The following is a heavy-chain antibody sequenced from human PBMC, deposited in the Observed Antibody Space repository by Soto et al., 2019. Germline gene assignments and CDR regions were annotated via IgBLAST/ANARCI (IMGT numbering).Heavy chain of an antibody. CDR2: IQYRGST. Sequence: SETLSLTCTVSDDSITSGAYYWGLIRQPPGKGLEWIGTIQYRGSTYSNPSLKSRVTMSLDTSKNQFSLRLTSVTAADTAVYFGAVMFWFGDLLFDDWGQGTMVTVS. CDR3: AVMFWFGDLLFDD. CDR1: DDSITSGAYY. D-gene: IGHD3-10*01. V-gene: IGHV4-39*01. J-gene: IGHJ4*02.